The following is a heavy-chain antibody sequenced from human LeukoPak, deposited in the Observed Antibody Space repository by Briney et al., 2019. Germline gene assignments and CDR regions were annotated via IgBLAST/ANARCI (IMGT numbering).Heavy chain of an antibody. Sequence: GGSLRLSCAASGFTFSSYGMHWVRQALGKGLEWVAVIWYDGSNKYYADSVKGRFTISRDNSKNTLYLQMNSLRAEDTAVYYCARATSSSWFVLGYWGQGTLVTVSS. J-gene: IGHJ4*02. CDR3: ARATSSSWFVLGY. CDR1: GFTFSSYG. V-gene: IGHV3-33*01. CDR2: IWYDGSNK. D-gene: IGHD6-13*01.